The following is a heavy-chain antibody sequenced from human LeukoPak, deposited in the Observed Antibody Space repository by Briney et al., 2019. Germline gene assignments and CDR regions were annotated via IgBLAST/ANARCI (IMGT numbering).Heavy chain of an antibody. V-gene: IGHV3-74*01. J-gene: IGHJ6*03. CDR2: INSDGSST. CDR3: ARDSVSVSTVTNVGYYYYYYMDV. CDR1: GFTFSSYW. Sequence: GGSLRLSCAASGFTFSSYWMHWVRQAPGKGLVWVSRINSDGSSTSYADSVKGRFTISRDNAKNTLYLQMNSLRAEDTAVYYCARDSVSVSTVTNVGYYYYYYMDVWGKGTTVTVSS. D-gene: IGHD4-11*01.